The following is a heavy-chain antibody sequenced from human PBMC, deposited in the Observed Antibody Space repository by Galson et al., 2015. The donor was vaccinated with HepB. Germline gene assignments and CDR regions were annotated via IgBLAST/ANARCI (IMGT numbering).Heavy chain of an antibody. CDR2: IYTSGST. J-gene: IGHJ4*02. Sequence: TLSLTCTVSGGSISSGSYYWSWIRQPAGKGLEWIGRIYTSGSTNYNPSLKSRVTMSVDTSKNQFSLKLSSVTAADTAVYYCARAPTRDPNAYFDYWGQGTLVTVSS. V-gene: IGHV4-61*02. CDR1: GGSISSGSYY. CDR3: ARAPTRDPNAYFDY. D-gene: IGHD5-24*01.